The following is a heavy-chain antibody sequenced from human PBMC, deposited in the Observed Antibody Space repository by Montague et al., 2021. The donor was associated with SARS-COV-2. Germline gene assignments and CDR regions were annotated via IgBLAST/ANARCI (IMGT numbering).Heavy chain of an antibody. CDR2: IYTSGST. CDR1: GGSISSYY. Sequence: SETLSLTCTVSGGSISSYYWSWIRQPPGKGLEWIGDIYTSGSTNYNPSLKSRVTISVDTSKNQFSLKLSSVTAADTAVYYCAREPFDSSQEVLVVVYSAWRIDVWGQGTLVTVSS. D-gene: IGHD2-8*02. J-gene: IGHJ6*02. V-gene: IGHV4-4*07. CDR3: AREPFDSSQEVLVVVYSAWRIDV.